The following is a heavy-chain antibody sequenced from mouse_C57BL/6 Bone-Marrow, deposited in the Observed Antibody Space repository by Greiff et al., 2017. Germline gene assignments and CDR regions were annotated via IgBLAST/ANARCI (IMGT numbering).Heavy chain of an antibody. V-gene: IGHV1-15*01. J-gene: IGHJ4*01. CDR3: TRTKPDYDYDDYAMDY. D-gene: IGHD2-4*01. CDR1: GYTFTDYE. CDR2: IDPETGGT. Sequence: QVQLQQSGAELVRPGASVTLSCKASGYTFTDYEMHWVKQTPVHGLEWIGAIDPETGGTAYNQKFKGKAILTADKSSSTAYMELRSLTSEDSAVYYYTRTKPDYDYDDYAMDYWGQGTSVTVSS.